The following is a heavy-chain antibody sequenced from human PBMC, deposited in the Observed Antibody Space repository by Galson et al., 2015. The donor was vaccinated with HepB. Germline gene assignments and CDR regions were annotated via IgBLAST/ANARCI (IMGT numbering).Heavy chain of an antibody. CDR3: ARDLRSSHGDYEPNYFDY. D-gene: IGHD4-17*01. CDR2: INSDGSST. J-gene: IGHJ4*02. V-gene: IGHV3-74*01. CDR1: GFTFSSYW. Sequence: SLRLSCAASGFTFSSYWMHWVRQAPGKGLVWVSRINSDGSSTSYADSVEGRFTISRDNAKNTLYLQMNSLRAEGTAVYYCARDLRSSHGDYEPNYFDYWGQGTLVTVSS.